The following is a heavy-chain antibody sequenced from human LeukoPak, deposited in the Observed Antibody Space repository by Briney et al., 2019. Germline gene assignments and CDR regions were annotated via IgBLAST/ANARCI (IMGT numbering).Heavy chain of an antibody. Sequence: PSETLSLTCTVSGGSISSSSYYWGWIRQPPGKGLERIGSIYYSGSTHYNPSLKSRVTIYVDTSKNQFSLKLTSVTAADTAVYYCARLYGSGSYPPSNFDYWGQGTLVTVSS. V-gene: IGHV4-39*01. CDR2: IYYSGST. D-gene: IGHD3-10*01. J-gene: IGHJ4*02. CDR1: GGSISSSSYY. CDR3: ARLYGSGSYPPSNFDY.